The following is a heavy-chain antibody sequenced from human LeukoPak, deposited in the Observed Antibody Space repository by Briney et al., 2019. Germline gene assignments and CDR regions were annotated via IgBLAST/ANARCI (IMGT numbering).Heavy chain of an antibody. CDR3: ARNQYDFWSGFRGVDP. V-gene: IGHV3-74*01. J-gene: IGHJ5*02. CDR1: GFTFSNYW. D-gene: IGHD3-3*01. Sequence: GGSLRLSCAASGFTFSNYWMHWVRQAPGKGLVWVSRINSDGINTSYADSVKGRFTISRDNAKNTLNLQMNSLRAEDTAVYYCARNQYDFWSGFRGVDPWGQGTLVTVSS. CDR2: INSDGINT.